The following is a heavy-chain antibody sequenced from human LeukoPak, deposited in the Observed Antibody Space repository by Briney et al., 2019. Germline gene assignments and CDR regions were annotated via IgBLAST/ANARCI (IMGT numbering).Heavy chain of an antibody. V-gene: IGHV1-18*01. CDR3: ARDRRYFDWLSISAGRGNWFDP. Sequence: ASVKVSCKASGSTFTSYGISWVRQAPGQGLEWMGWISAYNGNTNYAQKLQGRVTMTTDTSTSTAYMELRSLRSDDTAVYYCARDRRYFDWLSISAGRGNWFDPWGQGTLVTVSS. CDR2: ISAYNGNT. D-gene: IGHD3-9*01. CDR1: GSTFTSYG. J-gene: IGHJ5*02.